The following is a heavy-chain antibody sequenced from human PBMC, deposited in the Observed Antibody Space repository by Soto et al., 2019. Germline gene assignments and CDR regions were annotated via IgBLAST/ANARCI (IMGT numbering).Heavy chain of an antibody. CDR1: SECISSYY. D-gene: IGHD5-12*01. Sequence: SETLYLTCTVSSECISSYYWAWIRQPPGKGLEWIGYIYYSGSTNYNPSLKSRVTISVDTSKNQFSLKLTSVTAADTAVYYCARGVATIGPWGQGTLVTVSS. CDR3: ARGVATIGP. J-gene: IGHJ5*02. CDR2: IYYSGST. V-gene: IGHV4-59*01.